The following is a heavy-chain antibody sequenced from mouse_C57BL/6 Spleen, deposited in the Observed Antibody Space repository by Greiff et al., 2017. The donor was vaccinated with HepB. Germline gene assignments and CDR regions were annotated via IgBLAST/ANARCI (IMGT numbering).Heavy chain of an antibody. CDR3: ARESVYYFDY. Sequence: QVQLQQSGAELVRPGASVKLSCKASGYTFTDYYINWVKQRPGQGLEWIARIYPGSGNTYYNEKFKGKATLTAEKSSSTAYMQLSSLTSEDSAVYFCARESVYYFDYWGQGTTLTVSS. CDR2: IYPGSGNT. CDR1: GYTFTDYY. J-gene: IGHJ2*01. V-gene: IGHV1-76*01.